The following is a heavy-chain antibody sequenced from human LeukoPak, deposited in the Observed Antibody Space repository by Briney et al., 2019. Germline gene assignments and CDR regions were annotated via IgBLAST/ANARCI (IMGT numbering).Heavy chain of an antibody. Sequence: PGGSLRLSCAASGFTFSSYWMSWVRQAPGKGLEWVANIKQDGSEKYYVDSVKGRFTISRDNAKNSLYLQMNSLRAEDTAVYYCARESSSYSNYFYYYYYMDVWGKGTTVTVSS. CDR3: ARESSSYSNYFYYYYYMDV. J-gene: IGHJ6*03. CDR2: IKQDGSEK. CDR1: GFTFSSYW. D-gene: IGHD4-11*01. V-gene: IGHV3-7*01.